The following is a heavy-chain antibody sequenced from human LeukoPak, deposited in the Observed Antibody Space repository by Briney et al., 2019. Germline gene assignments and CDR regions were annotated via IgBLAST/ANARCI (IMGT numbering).Heavy chain of an antibody. V-gene: IGHV1-18*01. D-gene: IGHD3-10*01. CDR1: GYTFTTYG. J-gene: IGHJ4*02. Sequence: ASVKVSCKASGYTFTTYGLSWVRQAPGQGLEWLGWISTYDDNIKYAQSLQGRLTLTIDTSTSTAYMELRSLTSDDTAVYYCARDRVGALDYWGQGTLVTVSS. CDR2: ISTYDDNI. CDR3: ARDRVGALDY.